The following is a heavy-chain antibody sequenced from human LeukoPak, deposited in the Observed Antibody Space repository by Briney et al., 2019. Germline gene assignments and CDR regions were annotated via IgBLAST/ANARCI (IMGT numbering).Heavy chain of an antibody. CDR2: IRCNGNEK. CDR3: AKDRDGSGSFKKRMDV. Sequence: GGSLRLSCAASGFNFRGYAMHWVRQAPGKGLEWVALIRCNGNEKFYLDAVQGRFTISRDNSKNTLFLQMSSLRPEDTAVYYCAKDRDGSGSFKKRMDVWGQGTTVSVSS. J-gene: IGHJ6*02. CDR1: GFNFRGYA. V-gene: IGHV3-30*02. D-gene: IGHD3-10*01.